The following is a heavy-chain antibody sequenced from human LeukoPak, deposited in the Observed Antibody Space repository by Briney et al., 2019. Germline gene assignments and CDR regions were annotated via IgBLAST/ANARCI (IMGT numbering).Heavy chain of an antibody. V-gene: IGHV1-46*01. CDR3: ATERAGITRVRSWFDP. D-gene: IGHD3-10*01. CDR2: INPSGGST. J-gene: IGHJ5*02. CDR1: GYTFTSYY. Sequence: ASVKVSCKASGYTFTSYYMHWVRQAPGQGLEWMGIINPSGGSTSYAQKFQGRVTMTRDMSTSTVYMELSSLRSEDTAVYYCATERAGITRVRSWFDPWGQGTLVTVSS.